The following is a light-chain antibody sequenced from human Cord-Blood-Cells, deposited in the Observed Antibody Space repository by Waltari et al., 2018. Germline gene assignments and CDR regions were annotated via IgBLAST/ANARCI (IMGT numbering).Light chain of an antibody. CDR3: QQSYSTPLT. J-gene: IGKJ4*01. CDR1: QSISSY. V-gene: IGKV1-39*01. CDR2: AAS. Sequence: DIQMTQPPSSLSASVGERVTITCRASQSISSYLNWYQQKPGKAPKLLIYAASSLQSGVPSRFSCSGSGTDFTLTISSLQPEDFATYYCQQSYSTPLTSGGGTKVEIK.